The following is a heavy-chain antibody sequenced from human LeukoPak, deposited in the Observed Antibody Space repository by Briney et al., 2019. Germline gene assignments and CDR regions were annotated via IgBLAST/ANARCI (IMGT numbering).Heavy chain of an antibody. V-gene: IGHV4-59*08. Sequence: SETLSLTCTVSGVSISSYYWSWIRQPPGKGLEWIGYIYYSGSTNYNPSLKSRVTISVDTSRNQFSLKLSSVTAADTALYYCASDKGYSNNYFDYWGQGTLVTVSS. J-gene: IGHJ4*01. CDR1: GVSISSYY. CDR3: ASDKGYSNNYFDY. D-gene: IGHD6-13*01. CDR2: IYYSGST.